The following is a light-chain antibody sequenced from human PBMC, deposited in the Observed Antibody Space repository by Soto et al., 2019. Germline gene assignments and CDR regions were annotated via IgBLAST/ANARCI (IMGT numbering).Light chain of an antibody. CDR3: QQYGSSRGT. J-gene: IGKJ1*01. CDR1: QSVSSSY. CDR2: GAS. Sequence: EIVFTQSPGTLSLSPGERATLSCRASQSVSSSYLAWYQQKPGQAPRLLIYGASSRATRIPDRFSGSGSGTDFTLTISRLEPEDFAVYYCQQYGSSRGTFGQGTKVDIK. V-gene: IGKV3-20*01.